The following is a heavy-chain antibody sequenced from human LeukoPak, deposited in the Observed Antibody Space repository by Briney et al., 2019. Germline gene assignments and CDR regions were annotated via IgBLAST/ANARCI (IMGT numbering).Heavy chain of an antibody. CDR1: GFTFSGFS. Sequence: GGSLRLSCAASGFTFSGFSMSWVRQSPTEGLEWVANIKQDGSERYYVDSVKGRFTISRDNAKNSLSLQMNNLRVEDTAVYYCARAGSHWHYVYWGQGTVVTVSS. J-gene: IGHJ4*02. V-gene: IGHV3-7*01. CDR2: IKQDGSER. CDR3: ARAGSHWHYVY. D-gene: IGHD3-10*01.